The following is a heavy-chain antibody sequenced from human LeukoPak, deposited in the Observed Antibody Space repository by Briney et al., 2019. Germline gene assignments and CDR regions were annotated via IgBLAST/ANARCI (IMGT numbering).Heavy chain of an antibody. V-gene: IGHV3-23*01. CDR2: INVSGGST. Sequence: GGSLRLSCAASGFTFSNYAMSWVRQAPGKGLEWVSGINVSGGSTFYADSVRGRFTISRDNSKNTLYLQMNSLRAEDTAVYYCAKDQYCTSTSCYVGYWGQGTLVTVSS. CDR1: GFTFSNYA. CDR3: AKDQYCTSTSCYVGY. D-gene: IGHD2-2*01. J-gene: IGHJ4*02.